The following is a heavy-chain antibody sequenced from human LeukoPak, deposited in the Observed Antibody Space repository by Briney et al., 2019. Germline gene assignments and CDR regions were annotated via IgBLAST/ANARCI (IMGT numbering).Heavy chain of an antibody. Sequence: SETLSLTCTVSGGSISSYYWSWIRQPAGKPLEWIGRIYSSGATSYNPSLKSRVTMSVHTSKNQFSLKLSSVTAADTAVYYCARDRSSWYYFDYWGQGTLVTVSS. V-gene: IGHV4-4*07. D-gene: IGHD6-13*01. CDR1: GGSISSYY. CDR3: ARDRSSWYYFDY. CDR2: IYSSGAT. J-gene: IGHJ4*02.